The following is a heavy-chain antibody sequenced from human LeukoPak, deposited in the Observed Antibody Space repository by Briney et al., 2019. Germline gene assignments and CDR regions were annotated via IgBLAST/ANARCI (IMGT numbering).Heavy chain of an antibody. CDR2: IWYDGSNK. V-gene: IGHV3-33*08. CDR3: ARDRSSGWYFDY. D-gene: IGHD6-19*01. CDR1: GFTFSSSG. J-gene: IGHJ4*02. Sequence: PGGSLRLSCAASGFTFSSSGMHWVRQAPGKGLEWVAVIWYDGSNKYYADSVKGRFTISRDNSKNTLYLQMNSLRAEDTAVYYCARDRSSGWYFDYWGQGTLVTVSS.